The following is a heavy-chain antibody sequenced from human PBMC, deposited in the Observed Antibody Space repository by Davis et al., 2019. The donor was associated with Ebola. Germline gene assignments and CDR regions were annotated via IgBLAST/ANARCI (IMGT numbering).Heavy chain of an antibody. CDR1: GFTFSSLG. V-gene: IGHV3-23*01. D-gene: IGHD3-3*01. CDR2: ISGSGGST. CDR3: AKDFGGPVDS. J-gene: IGHJ4*02. Sequence: GESLKISCEASGFTFSSLGMNWVRQAPGKGLEWVSTISGSGGSTFYADSVRGRFTISRDTAKNTLFLQMNSLRAEDTAIYYCAKDFGGPVDSWGQGTLVIVSS.